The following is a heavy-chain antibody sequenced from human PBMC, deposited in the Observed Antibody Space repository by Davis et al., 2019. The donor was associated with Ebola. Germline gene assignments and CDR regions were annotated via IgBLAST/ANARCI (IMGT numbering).Heavy chain of an antibody. Sequence: MPSETLSLTCTVSGGSISSYYWSWIRQPPGKGLEWIGYIYYSGSTNYNPSLKSRVTISVDTSKNQFSLKLSSVTAADTAVYYCARLLRYAFDIWGQGTMVTVSS. CDR1: GGSISSYY. CDR2: IYYSGST. CDR3: ARLLRYAFDI. D-gene: IGHD4-17*01. V-gene: IGHV4-59*01. J-gene: IGHJ3*02.